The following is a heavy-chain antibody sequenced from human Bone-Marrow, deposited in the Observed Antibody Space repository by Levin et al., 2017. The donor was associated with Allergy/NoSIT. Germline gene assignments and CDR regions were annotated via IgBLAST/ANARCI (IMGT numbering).Heavy chain of an antibody. D-gene: IGHD2-8*01. CDR3: ARNGAWSFEF. CDR2: INRDGGDG. V-gene: IGHV3-7*02. J-gene: IGHJ4*02. Sequence: GESLKISCASSGFTFSGYWMAWVRQAPGKGLEWVANINRDGGDGYYVDSVKGRFTISRDNARNSLDLQTNSLRVEDTAVYYCARNGAWSFEFWGQGTLVTVAS. CDR1: GFTFSGYW.